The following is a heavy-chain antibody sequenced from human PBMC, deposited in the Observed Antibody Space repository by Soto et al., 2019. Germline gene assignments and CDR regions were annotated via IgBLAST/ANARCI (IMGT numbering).Heavy chain of an antibody. CDR1: GGTFIDYA. Sequence: QVQLVQSGAEVKKPGSSVRVSCEASGGTFIDYAFSWVRQAPGQGLEWMGGTVPISGIEDYAQKFQGRITITADASTRTAYMELTSLRSEDTAVYYCARAVVLTFTRFYDMDVWGQGTTVTVSS. CDR3: ARAVVLTFTRFYDMDV. CDR2: TVPISGIE. D-gene: IGHD3-9*01. V-gene: IGHV1-69*01. J-gene: IGHJ6*02.